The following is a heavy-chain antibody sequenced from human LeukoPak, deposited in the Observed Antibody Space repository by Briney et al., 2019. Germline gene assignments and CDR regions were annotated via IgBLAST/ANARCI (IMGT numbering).Heavy chain of an antibody. D-gene: IGHD3-16*01. CDR1: GYSISSGYY. J-gene: IGHJ4*02. CDR2: ICHSGST. CDR3: ARFGDWRSALDY. Sequence: SETLTLTCTVSGYSISSGYYWGWIRQPPGKGVEWIGSICHSGSTYYNPSLKSRVTISVDTSKNQFSLKLSSLTAADTAVYYCARFGDWRSALDYWGQGTLVTVSS. V-gene: IGHV4-38-2*02.